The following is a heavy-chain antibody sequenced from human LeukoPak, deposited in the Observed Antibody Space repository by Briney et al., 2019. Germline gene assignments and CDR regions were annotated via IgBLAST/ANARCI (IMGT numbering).Heavy chain of an antibody. CDR2: VNPAGDHT. CDR3: VRQLRYCSDGTCYFDY. D-gene: IGHD2-15*01. CDR1: GFTFGSYA. Sequence: GGSLRLSCAASGFTFGSYAMSWVRQAPGKGLEWVSAVNPAGDHTFYADSVKGRFTLSKDNSKNTLYLQMDSLSAEDTAIYYCVRQLRYCSDGTCYFDYWGQGTLVTVSS. J-gene: IGHJ4*02. V-gene: IGHV3-23*01.